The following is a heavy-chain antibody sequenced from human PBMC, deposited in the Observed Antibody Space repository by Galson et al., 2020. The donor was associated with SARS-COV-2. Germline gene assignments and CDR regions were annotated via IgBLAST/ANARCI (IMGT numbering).Heavy chain of an antibody. CDR3: ASLGGSSWYMDAFDI. V-gene: IGHV1-8*01. Sequence: ASVKVSCKASGYTFTSYDINWVRQATGQGLEWMGWMNPNSGNTGYAQKFQGRVTMTRNTSISTAYMELSSLRSEDTAVYYCASLGGSSWYMDAFDIWGQGTMVTVSS. CDR1: GYTFTSYD. CDR2: MNPNSGNT. J-gene: IGHJ3*02. D-gene: IGHD6-13*01.